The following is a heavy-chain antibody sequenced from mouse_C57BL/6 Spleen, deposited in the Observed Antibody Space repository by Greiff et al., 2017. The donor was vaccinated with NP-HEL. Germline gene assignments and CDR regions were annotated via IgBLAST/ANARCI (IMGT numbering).Heavy chain of an antibody. D-gene: IGHD1-1*02. CDR2: IRLKSDNYAT. V-gene: IGHV6-3*01. J-gene: IGHJ2*01. CDR1: GFTFSNYW. Sequence: EVMLVESGGGLVQPGGSMKLSCVASGFTFSNYWMNWVRQSPEKGLAWVAQIRLKSDNYATHYAESVKGRFTISRDDSKSSVYLQMNNLRAEDTGIYYCTGYGFLDYWGQGTTLTVSS. CDR3: TGYGFLDY.